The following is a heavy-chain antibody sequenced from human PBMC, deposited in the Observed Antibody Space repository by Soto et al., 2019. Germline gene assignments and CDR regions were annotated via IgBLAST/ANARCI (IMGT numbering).Heavy chain of an antibody. CDR3: AKGPYDSSGYYYFAYYGMDV. CDR1: GFTFSSYA. J-gene: IGHJ6*02. D-gene: IGHD3-22*01. Sequence: GGSLRLSCAASGFTFSSYAMSWVRQAPGKGLEWVSAISGSGGSTYYADSVKGRFTISRDNSKNTLYLQMNSLRAEDTAVYYCAKGPYDSSGYYYFAYYGMDVWGQGTTVTVSS. V-gene: IGHV3-23*01. CDR2: ISGSGGST.